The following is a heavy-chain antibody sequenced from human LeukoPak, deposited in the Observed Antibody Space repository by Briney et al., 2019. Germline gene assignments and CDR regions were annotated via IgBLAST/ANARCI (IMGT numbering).Heavy chain of an antibody. CDR1: GGSFSGYY. D-gene: IGHD3-22*01. CDR3: ARLRYYYDSSGYYHYGLDY. V-gene: IGHV4-34*01. CDR2: INHSGST. Sequence: PSETLSLTCAVYGGSFSGYYWSWIRQPPGKGLEWIGEINHSGSTNYNPSLKSRVTISVDTSKNRFSLKLSSVTAADTAVYYCARLRYYYDSSGYYHYGLDYWGQGTLVTVSS. J-gene: IGHJ4*02.